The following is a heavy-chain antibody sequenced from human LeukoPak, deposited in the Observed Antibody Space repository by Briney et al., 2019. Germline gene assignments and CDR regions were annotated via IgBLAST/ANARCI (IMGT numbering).Heavy chain of an antibody. CDR2: INRNGDSL. CDR1: QVTFSNYG. Sequence: LTLSSPPSQVTFSNYGRTWIRQALGAGLEKISGINRNGDSLGYADSVKGRFTISRNNAKNSLYLQMDNLRAEDTAFYYCARRIEMATIGFDHWGQGALVTVSS. D-gene: IGHD5-24*01. V-gene: IGHV3-20*03. CDR3: ARRIEMATIGFDH. J-gene: IGHJ4*02.